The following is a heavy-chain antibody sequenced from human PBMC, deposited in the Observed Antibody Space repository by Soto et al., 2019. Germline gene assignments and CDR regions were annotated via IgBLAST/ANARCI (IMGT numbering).Heavy chain of an antibody. CDR3: ARICSGWYQEAFDI. CDR1: GGTLSSDT. CDR2: IIPIPGIA. V-gene: IGHV1-69*02. J-gene: IGHJ3*02. Sequence: QVQLVQSGAEVQKPGSSVKVSCKASGGTLSSDTISWVRQAPGQGLECMGRIIPIPGIANNVQKFQGRVTMTADKSTSAAYMELSSLRAEDTAVYYCARICSGWYQEAFDIWGQGTMVTVSS. D-gene: IGHD6-19*01.